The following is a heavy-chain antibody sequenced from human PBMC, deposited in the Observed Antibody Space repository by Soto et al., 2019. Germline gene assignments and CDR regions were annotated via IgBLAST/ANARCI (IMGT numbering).Heavy chain of an antibody. CDR1: GFTYGDYA. J-gene: IGHJ3*02. V-gene: IGHV3-49*04. Sequence: GGSLRLSCTASGFTYGDYAMSWVRQAPGKWLGWVGFIRSKAYGGTTEYAASVKGRFTISRDDSKSIAYLQMNSLKTAASAVYCCTSCAGPTPLDAFDIWGQGTMVTVSS. D-gene: IGHD1-7*01. CDR2: IRSKAYGGTT. CDR3: TSCAGPTPLDAFDI.